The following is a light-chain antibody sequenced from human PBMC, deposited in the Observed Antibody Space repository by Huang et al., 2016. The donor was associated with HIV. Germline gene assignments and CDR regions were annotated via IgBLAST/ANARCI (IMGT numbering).Light chain of an antibody. CDR1: QRVSSN. CDR3: QQYNNWPRT. V-gene: IGKV3-15*01. Sequence: EIVMTQSPATLSVSPGERATLSCRASQRVSSNLAWYQQKPGQAPRLLIYGASTRATGIPANFSGSGSGIDFTLTISSLQSEDFAVYYCQQYNNWPRTFGQGTKVEIK. CDR2: GAS. J-gene: IGKJ1*01.